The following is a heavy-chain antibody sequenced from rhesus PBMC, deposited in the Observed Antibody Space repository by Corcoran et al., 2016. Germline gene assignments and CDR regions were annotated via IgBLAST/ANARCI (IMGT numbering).Heavy chain of an antibody. CDR1: GGAISDYS. V-gene: IGHV4-73*01. CDR2: IEGNSAST. D-gene: IGHD2-39*01. Sequence: QVKLQQWGEGLVQPSETLSLTCAVYGGAISDYSWSWIRQSQGKGLEWIGNIEGNSASTNYNPALKNRVTISRDASKSQCSLRLTSVTAADTAVYYCAAPYCSRGVCYQPDDYWGQGVLVTVSS. J-gene: IGHJ4*01. CDR3: AAPYCSRGVCYQPDDY.